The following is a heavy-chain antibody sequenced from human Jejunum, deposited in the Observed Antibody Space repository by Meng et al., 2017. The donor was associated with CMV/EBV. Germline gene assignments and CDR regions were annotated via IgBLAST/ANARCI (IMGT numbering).Heavy chain of an antibody. CDR1: VGSFSCYF. D-gene: IGHD6-25*01. J-gene: IGHJ6*02. CDR3: ARDQRQTYFYGADI. Sequence: SVGSFSCYFWSSIRQPPVQGLEWIGYIYSSGSTNYLPSLKSRVTMLVDPSKNQFSLKLSSVTAADTAVYYCARDQRQTYFYGADIWGQGTTVTVSS. CDR2: IYSSGST. V-gene: IGHV4-59*01.